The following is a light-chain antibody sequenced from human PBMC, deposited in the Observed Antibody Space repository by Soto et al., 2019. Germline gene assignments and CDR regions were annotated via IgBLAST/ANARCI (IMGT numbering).Light chain of an antibody. CDR2: RNN. CDR1: SSNIGSNY. V-gene: IGLV1-47*01. Sequence: QSVLTQPPSASGTPGQRVTISCSGSSSNIGSNYVYWYQQLPGTAPKLLIYRNNQRPSGVPDRLSGSNSGTSASLAISGLRCEDEADYYCAAWDDSLSGYVFGTGTKVTVL. J-gene: IGLJ1*01. CDR3: AAWDDSLSGYV.